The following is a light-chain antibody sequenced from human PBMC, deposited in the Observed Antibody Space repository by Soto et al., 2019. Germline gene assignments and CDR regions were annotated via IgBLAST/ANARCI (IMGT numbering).Light chain of an antibody. CDR1: RSNIGINA. J-gene: IGLJ2*01. V-gene: IGLV1-44*01. CDR2: ANN. CDR3: AAWNDSLNGLV. Sequence: QSVLTQPPSVSGTPGQRVSISCSGSRSNIGINAVDWYHQLPGTAPNVLIYANNHRPSGVPDRFSGSKSGNSASLAINGLQADDEADYYCAAWNDSLNGLVFGGGTKLTVL.